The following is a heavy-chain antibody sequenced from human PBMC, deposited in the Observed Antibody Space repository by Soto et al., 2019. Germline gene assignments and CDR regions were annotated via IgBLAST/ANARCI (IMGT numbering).Heavy chain of an antibody. D-gene: IGHD2-15*01. CDR1: GFTFSNYA. Sequence: EVQLLESGGGLVQPGGSLRLSCAASGFTFSNYAMSWVRQAPGKGLDWVSTISVPDGSTYYADSVKGRFTISRDNSKNTLYLQMNSLRAEDTAIYYCAKRSRSPYGDGGSCYSPCDYWGQGTLVTVSS. CDR2: ISVPDGST. J-gene: IGHJ4*02. V-gene: IGHV3-23*01. CDR3: AKRSRSPYGDGGSCYSPCDY.